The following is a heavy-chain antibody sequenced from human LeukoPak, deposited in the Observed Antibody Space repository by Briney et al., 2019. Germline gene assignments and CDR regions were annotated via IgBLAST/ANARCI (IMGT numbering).Heavy chain of an antibody. CDR2: IYPGDSDT. CDR1: GYSFTSYW. V-gene: IGHV5-51*01. D-gene: IGHD3-10*01. Sequence: GESLKISCKGSGYSFTSYWIGWVRQMPGKGLEWMGIIYPGDSDTRYSPSFQGQVTISADKSISTAYLQWSSLKASDTAMYYCARQFFYYDSRSYALDYWGQGTPVTVSS. J-gene: IGHJ4*02. CDR3: ARQFFYYDSRSYALDY.